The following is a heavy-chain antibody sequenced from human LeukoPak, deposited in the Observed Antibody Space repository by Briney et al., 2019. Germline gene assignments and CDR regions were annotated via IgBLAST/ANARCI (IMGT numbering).Heavy chain of an antibody. CDR1: GFTVSSNY. V-gene: IGHV3-23*01. CDR2: ISGSGGTT. CDR3: ATDRSITVTGTFDS. D-gene: IGHD6-19*01. J-gene: IGHJ4*02. Sequence: GGSLRLSCAASGFTVSSNYMSWVRQAPGKGLEWVSAISGSGGTTYHSESVKGRFTISRDYSRNTLSLQMNSLRAEDTAVYYCATDRSITVTGTFDSWGQGTLVTVSS.